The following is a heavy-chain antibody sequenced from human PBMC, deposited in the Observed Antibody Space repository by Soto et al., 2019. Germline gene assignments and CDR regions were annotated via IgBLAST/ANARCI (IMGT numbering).Heavy chain of an antibody. CDR1: GITFSDYG. Sequence: QVQLVESGGGVVQPGRSLRLSCAASGITFSDYGMHWVRQAPGKGLEWLAVIWYDGGNKFYGDSAKGRFTISRDNSKNTAYLQMNSLRVDDTAVYYCARNLLSGQQFPNWIDPWGQGTLVTVSS. D-gene: IGHD6-13*01. V-gene: IGHV3-33*01. CDR3: ARNLLSGQQFPNWIDP. CDR2: IWYDGGNK. J-gene: IGHJ5*02.